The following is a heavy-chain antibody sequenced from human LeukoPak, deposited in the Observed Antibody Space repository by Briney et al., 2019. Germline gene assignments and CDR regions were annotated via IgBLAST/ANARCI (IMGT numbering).Heavy chain of an antibody. J-gene: IGHJ4*02. CDR3: ARDDYDFWSGLSI. Sequence: GGSLRLSCAASEFTFSNYWMHWVRQAPGKGLVWVSRINSDGSSTNYADSVKGRFTISRDNAKNTLYLQMNSLRAEDTAVYYCARDDYDFWSGLSIWGQGTLVTVSS. CDR2: INSDGSST. V-gene: IGHV3-74*01. CDR1: EFTFSNYW. D-gene: IGHD3-3*01.